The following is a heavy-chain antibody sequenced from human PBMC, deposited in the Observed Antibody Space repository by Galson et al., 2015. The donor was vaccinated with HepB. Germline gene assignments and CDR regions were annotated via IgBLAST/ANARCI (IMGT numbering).Heavy chain of an antibody. D-gene: IGHD2-15*01. CDR2: MNPNSGVP. V-gene: IGHV1-2*02. CDR1: GYTFTSFY. CDR3: ARDLLDGFDL. J-gene: IGHJ3*01. Sequence: SVKVSCKASGYTFTSFYIHWVRQAPGQGLEWMGLMNPNSGVPNYAQKFQGRVTMTRDTSISTAYMDLSRLTSDDTAVYYCARDLLDGFDLWGQGTIVTVSS.